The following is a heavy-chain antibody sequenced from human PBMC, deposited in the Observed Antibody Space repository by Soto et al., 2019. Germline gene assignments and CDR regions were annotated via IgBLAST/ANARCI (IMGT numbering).Heavy chain of an antibody. CDR3: AREIRIAAAGKIHWYFDL. CDR2: INAGNGNT. V-gene: IGHV1-3*01. D-gene: IGHD6-13*01. J-gene: IGHJ2*01. Sequence: QVQLVQSGAEVKKPGASVKVSCKASGYTFTSYAMHWVRQAPGQRLEWMGWINAGNGNTKYSQKFQGRVTITRDTSASTAYMELSSRRSEDTAVYYCAREIRIAAAGKIHWYFDLWGRGTLVTVSS. CDR1: GYTFTSYA.